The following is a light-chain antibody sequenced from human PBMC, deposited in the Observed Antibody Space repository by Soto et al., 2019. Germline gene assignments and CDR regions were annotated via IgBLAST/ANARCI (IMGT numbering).Light chain of an antibody. Sequence: QSALTQPPSASGSPGQSVTISCTGTSSDVGGYNYVSWYQQHPGKAPKLMIYEVSKRPSGVPDRFPGSKSGNTASLTVSGLQAEDEADYYCSSYAGSNNVVFGGGTQLTLL. V-gene: IGLV2-8*01. CDR3: SSYAGSNNVV. J-gene: IGLJ2*01. CDR1: SSDVGGYNY. CDR2: EVS.